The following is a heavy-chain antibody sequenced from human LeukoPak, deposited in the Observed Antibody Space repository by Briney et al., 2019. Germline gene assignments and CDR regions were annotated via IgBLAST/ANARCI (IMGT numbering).Heavy chain of an antibody. J-gene: IGHJ5*02. Sequence: SETLSLTCTVSGGSISSYYWSWIRQPPGKGLEWIGYIYYSGSTNYNPSLKSRVTISVDTPKNQFSLKLSSVTAADTAVYYCARRPAYDYGDYGGGFDPWGQGTLVTVSS. V-gene: IGHV4-59*08. D-gene: IGHD4-17*01. CDR1: GGSISSYY. CDR3: ARRPAYDYGDYGGGFDP. CDR2: IYYSGST.